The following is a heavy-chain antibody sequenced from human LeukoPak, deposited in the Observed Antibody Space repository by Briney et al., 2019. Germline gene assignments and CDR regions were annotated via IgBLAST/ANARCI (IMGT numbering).Heavy chain of an antibody. CDR2: INPSGGST. D-gene: IGHD5-24*01. CDR3: ARDHLEMAWDY. CDR1: GYTFTSYY. J-gene: IGHJ4*02. Sequence: ASVKVSCKASGYTFTSYYMHWVRQAPGQGLEWMGIINPSGGSTSYAQKFQGRVTMTRDMSTSTVYMELSSLRSEDTAVYYCARDHLEMAWDYWGQGTLVTVSS. V-gene: IGHV1-46*01.